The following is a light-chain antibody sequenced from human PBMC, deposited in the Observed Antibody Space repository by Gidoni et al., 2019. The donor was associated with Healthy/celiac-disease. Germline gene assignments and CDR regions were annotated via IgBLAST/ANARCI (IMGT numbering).Light chain of an antibody. CDR1: QSVSSN. V-gene: IGKV3-15*01. CDR3: QQYNNWPET. J-gene: IGKJ1*01. Sequence: EIVMTQSPATLSVSPGERATLSCRASQSVSSNLAWYQQKPGQAPRLLIYGASTRATGIPARFSGSRSGTEFTLTISSLQSEDFAVYYCQQYNNWPETFGQXTKVEIK. CDR2: GAS.